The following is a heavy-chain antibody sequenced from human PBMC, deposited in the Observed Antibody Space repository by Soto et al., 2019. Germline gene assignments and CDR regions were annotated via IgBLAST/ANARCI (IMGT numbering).Heavy chain of an antibody. CDR2: INHSGSP. V-gene: IGHV4-34*01. CDR1: GGSFSGYY. Sequence: PSETLSLTCAVYGGSFSGYYWTWIRQPPGKGLEWIGEINHSGSPNYNPSLKSRVTISVDTSENQFSLKLSSVTAADTAVYYCARGLRYYDSPPLFDYWGQGNLVTVSS. CDR3: ARGLRYYDSPPLFDY. J-gene: IGHJ4*02. D-gene: IGHD3-22*01.